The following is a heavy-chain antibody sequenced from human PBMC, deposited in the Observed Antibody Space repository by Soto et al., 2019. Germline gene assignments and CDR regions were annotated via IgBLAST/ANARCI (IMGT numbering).Heavy chain of an antibody. V-gene: IGHV4-39*01. CDR3: ARHSIAAAGTRWEFFDY. CDR1: GGSISSSSYY. Sequence: QLQLQESGPGLVKPSETLSLTCTVSGGSISSSSYYWGWIRQPPGKGLEWIGSFYYSRTTYYNPSLKGRVTISVDTCENQFCLELSSVTGADTAVYYCARHSIAAAGTRWEFFDYWGQGTLVTVSS. J-gene: IGHJ4*02. D-gene: IGHD6-13*01. CDR2: FYYSRTT.